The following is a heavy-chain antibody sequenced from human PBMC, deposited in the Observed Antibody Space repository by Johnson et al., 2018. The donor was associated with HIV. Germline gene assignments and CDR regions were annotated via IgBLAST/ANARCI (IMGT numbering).Heavy chain of an antibody. Sequence: QVQLVESGGGVVQPGRSLRLSCAASGFTFNNYDMHWVRQAPGKGLEWVAFIRYDGSYKYYADSVKGRFTISRDNSKNTLYLQMNSLRAEDTAVYYCAKFRDAFDIWGQWTMVTVSS. V-gene: IGHV3-30*02. CDR3: AKFRDAFDI. J-gene: IGHJ3*02. CDR2: IRYDGSYK. CDR1: GFTFNNYD.